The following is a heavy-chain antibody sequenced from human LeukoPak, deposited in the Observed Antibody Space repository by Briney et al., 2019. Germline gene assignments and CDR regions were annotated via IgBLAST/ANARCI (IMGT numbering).Heavy chain of an antibody. V-gene: IGHV1-69*13. CDR3: ARDGDCSSTSCYTANCYYYMDV. Sequence: GASVKVSCKASGGTFSSYAISWVRQAPGQGLEWMGGIIPIFGTANYAQKFQGRVTITADESPSTPYLELSSLRSEDTAVYYCARDGDCSSTSCYTANCYYYMDVWGKGTTVTVSS. CDR1: GGTFSSYA. D-gene: IGHD2-2*02. CDR2: IIPIFGTA. J-gene: IGHJ6*03.